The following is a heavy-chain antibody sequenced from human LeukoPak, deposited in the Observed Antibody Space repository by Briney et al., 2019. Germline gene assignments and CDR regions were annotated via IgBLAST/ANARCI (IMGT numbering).Heavy chain of an antibody. Sequence: SETLSLTCAVYGGSFSGYYWSWIRQPPGKGLEWIGEINHSGSTNYNPSLKSRVTISVDTSKNQFSLKLSSVTAADTAVYYCARGSSGRFLGWFDPWGQGTLVTVSS. J-gene: IGHJ5*02. CDR3: ARGSSGRFLGWFDP. V-gene: IGHV4-34*01. D-gene: IGHD6-19*01. CDR2: INHSGST. CDR1: GGSFSGYY.